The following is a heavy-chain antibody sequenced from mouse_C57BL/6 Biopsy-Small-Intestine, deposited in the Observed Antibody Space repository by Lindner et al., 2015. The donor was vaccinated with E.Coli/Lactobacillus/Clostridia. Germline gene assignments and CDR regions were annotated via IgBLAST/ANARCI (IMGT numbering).Heavy chain of an antibody. Sequence: SVKVSCKASGYTFTNYAISWVRQAPGQGLEWLGWISAYNRNTNYAQKFQGRVTMTTDSSTNTVYLELRSLRSDDTALYYCARHHNNGWPLDVFDIWGQGTMVTVSS. J-gene: IGHJ3*01. V-gene: IGHV14-4*02. CDR2: ISAYNRNT. CDR1: GYTFTNYA. CDR3: ARHHNNGWPLDVFDI. D-gene: IGHD1-3*01.